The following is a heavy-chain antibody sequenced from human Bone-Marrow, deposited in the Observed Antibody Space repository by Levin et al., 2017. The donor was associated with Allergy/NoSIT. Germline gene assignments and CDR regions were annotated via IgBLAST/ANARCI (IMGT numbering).Heavy chain of an antibody. J-gene: IGHJ6*02. CDR3: ARDNGGNGRGMDV. Sequence: SQTLSLTCTVSGASITDYYWTWIRQPAGKGLEWIGHMYTSGSTDYSPSLKSRVTMSVDTSKNQLSLKLRSVTAADTAVYYCARDNGGNGRGMDVWGQGTTATVSS. CDR1: GASITDYY. D-gene: IGHD4-23*01. CDR2: MYTSGST. V-gene: IGHV4-4*07.